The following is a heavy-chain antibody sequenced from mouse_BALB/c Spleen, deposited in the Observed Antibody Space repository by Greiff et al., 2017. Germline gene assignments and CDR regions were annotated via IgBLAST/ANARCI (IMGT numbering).Heavy chain of an antibody. Sequence: EVKVEESGGGLVQPGGSMKLSCVASGFTFSNYWMNWVRQSPEKGLEWVAEIRLKSNNYATHYAESVKGRFTISRDDSKSSVYLQMNNLRAEDTGIYYCTGDYDGYPYWYFDVWGAGTTVTVSS. V-gene: IGHV6-6*02. D-gene: IGHD2-3*01. CDR3: TGDYDGYPYWYFDV. J-gene: IGHJ1*01. CDR1: GFTFSNYW. CDR2: IRLKSNNYAT.